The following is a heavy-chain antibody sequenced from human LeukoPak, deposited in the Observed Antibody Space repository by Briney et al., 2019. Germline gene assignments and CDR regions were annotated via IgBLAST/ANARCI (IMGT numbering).Heavy chain of an antibody. V-gene: IGHV1-8*01. CDR3: AKVGEGLVLRYFDWSPRYYFDY. J-gene: IGHJ4*02. CDR1: EYTFTSYD. Sequence: ASVKVSCKASEYTFTSYDINWVRQATGQGLEWMGWMNPNSGNTVHAQKFQGRVTMTRDTSISTAYMELSSLRSEDTAMYYCAKVGEGLVLRYFDWSPRYYFDYWGQGTLVTVFS. D-gene: IGHD3-9*01. CDR2: MNPNSGNT.